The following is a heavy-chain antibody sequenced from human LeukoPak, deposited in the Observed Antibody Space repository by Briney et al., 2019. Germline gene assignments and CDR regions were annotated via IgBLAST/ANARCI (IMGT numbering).Heavy chain of an antibody. Sequence: PGGSLRLSCAASGFTFSGSAMHWVRQASGKGLEWVGRIRSKANSYATAYAASVKGRFTISRDDSKNTAYLQMNSLKTEDTAVYYCTRLPSGTGELLYFDLWGRGTLVTVSS. CDR2: IRSKANSYAT. V-gene: IGHV3-73*01. CDR3: TRLPSGTGELLYFDL. CDR1: GFTFSGSA. J-gene: IGHJ2*01. D-gene: IGHD1-26*01.